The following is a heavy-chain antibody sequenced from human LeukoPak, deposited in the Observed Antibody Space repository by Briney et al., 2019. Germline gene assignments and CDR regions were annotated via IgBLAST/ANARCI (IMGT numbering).Heavy chain of an antibody. CDR3: ARTRWELLFAFDI. Sequence: SETLSLTCAVYGGSFSGYYRNWIRQPPGKGLEWIGEINHSGGTNYNPSLKSRVTISVDTSKNQFPLKLSSVTAADTAAYYCARTRWELLFAFDIWGQGIMVTVS. CDR1: GGSFSGYY. CDR2: INHSGGT. D-gene: IGHD1-26*01. J-gene: IGHJ3*02. V-gene: IGHV4-34*01.